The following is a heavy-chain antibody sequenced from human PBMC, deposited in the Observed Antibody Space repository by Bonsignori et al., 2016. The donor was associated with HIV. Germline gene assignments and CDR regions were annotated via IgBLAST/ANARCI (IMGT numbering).Heavy chain of an antibody. D-gene: IGHD4-17*01. CDR3: ARDRGRGGTVTTSEPDYYSYYMDV. Sequence: WVRQAPGQGLEWLGWVSSYNADTNYPQKLQGRVTMTTDTSTSTAYMELRSLRSDDTAVYYCARDRGRGGTVTTSEPDYYSYYMDVWGQGTTVTVSS. J-gene: IGHJ6*03. CDR2: VSSYNADT. V-gene: IGHV1-18*01.